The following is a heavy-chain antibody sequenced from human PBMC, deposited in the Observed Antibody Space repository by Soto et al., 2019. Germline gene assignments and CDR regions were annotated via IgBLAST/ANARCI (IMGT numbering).Heavy chain of an antibody. CDR2: INHSGST. D-gene: IGHD2-2*01. CDR1: GGSFSGYY. Sequence: SETLSLTCAVYGGSFSGYYWSWIRQSPGKGLEWNGEINHSGSTNYNPSLKSRVTISVDTSKKQFSLKLSSVTAADTAVYYCARGRRYYYYYYMDVWGQGTTVTVSS. V-gene: IGHV4-34*01. CDR3: ARGRRYYYYYYMDV. J-gene: IGHJ6*02.